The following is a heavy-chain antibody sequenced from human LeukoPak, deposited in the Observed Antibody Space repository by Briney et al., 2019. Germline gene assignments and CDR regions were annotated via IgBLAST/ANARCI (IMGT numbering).Heavy chain of an antibody. V-gene: IGHV3-33*01. CDR2: IWYDGSNK. CDR1: GLTFSSYG. Sequence: PGRSLRLSCAASGLTFSSYGMHWVRQAPGKGLEWVAVIWYDGSNKYYADSVKGRFTISRDNSKNTLYLQMNSLRAEDTAVYYCARAADCTNGVCYLFYFDYWGQGTLVTVSS. J-gene: IGHJ4*02. D-gene: IGHD2-8*01. CDR3: ARAADCTNGVCYLFYFDY.